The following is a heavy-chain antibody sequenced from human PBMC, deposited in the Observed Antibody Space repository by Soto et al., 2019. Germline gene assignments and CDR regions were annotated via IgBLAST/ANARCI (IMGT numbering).Heavy chain of an antibody. CDR1: GGSISSSSYY. CDR2: IYYSGST. J-gene: IGHJ4*02. D-gene: IGHD6-13*01. Sequence: QLQLQESGPGLVKPSETLSLTCTVSGGSISSSSYYWGWIRQPPGKGLEWIGSIYYSGSTYYNPSLKSRVTISVDTSKNQFSLKLSSVTAADTAVYYCARRAGSWSTIDYWGQGTLVTVSS. CDR3: ARRAGSWSTIDY. V-gene: IGHV4-39*01.